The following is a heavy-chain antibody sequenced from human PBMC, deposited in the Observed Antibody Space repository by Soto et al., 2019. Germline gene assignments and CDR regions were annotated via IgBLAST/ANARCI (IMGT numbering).Heavy chain of an antibody. V-gene: IGHV3-33*01. D-gene: IGHD3-22*01. CDR1: GFTFSSYG. CDR2: IWYDGSNK. Sequence: GGSLRLSCAASGFTFSSYGMHWVRQAPGKGLEWVAVIWYDGSNKYYADSVKGRFTISRDNSKNTLYLQMNSLRAEDTAVYYCARDGSTHYYDSTWFDPWGQGTLVTVYS. CDR3: ARDGSTHYYDSTWFDP. J-gene: IGHJ5*02.